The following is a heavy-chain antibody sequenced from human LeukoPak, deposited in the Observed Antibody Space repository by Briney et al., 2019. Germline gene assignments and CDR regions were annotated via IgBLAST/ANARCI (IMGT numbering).Heavy chain of an antibody. CDR2: IYYSGST. Sequence: SETLSLTCTVSGGCISSYYWSWIRQPPGKGLEWIRYIYYSGSTNYNPSLKSRVTISVDTSKNQFSLKLSSVTAADTAVYYCASRDGYNYYFDYWGQGTLVTVSS. D-gene: IGHD5-24*01. J-gene: IGHJ4*02. V-gene: IGHV4-59*01. CDR3: ASRDGYNYYFDY. CDR1: GGCISSYY.